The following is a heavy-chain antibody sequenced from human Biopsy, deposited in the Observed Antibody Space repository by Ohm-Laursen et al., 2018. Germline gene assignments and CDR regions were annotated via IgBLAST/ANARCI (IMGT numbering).Heavy chain of an antibody. CDR1: GGSITSSGYW. CDR3: ARAYSRGDY. Sequence: GTLSLTCTVSGGSITSSGYWWSWVRQAPGKGLEWVANIKQDGSEKNYVDSVKGRFTISRDNAKNSLLLQMNRLRVEDTAVYYCARAYSRGDYWGQGTLVTVSS. V-gene: IGHV3-7*01. CDR2: IKQDGSEK. J-gene: IGHJ4*02. D-gene: IGHD2-15*01.